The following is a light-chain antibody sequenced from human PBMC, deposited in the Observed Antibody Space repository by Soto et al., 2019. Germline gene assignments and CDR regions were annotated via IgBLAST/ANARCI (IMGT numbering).Light chain of an antibody. CDR1: QTVNTY. V-gene: IGKV1-39*01. J-gene: IGKJ5*01. CDR3: QQTYTPQIT. Sequence: EIQMTQSPSSLSASVGDSVTITCRASQTVNTYVNWYQQKPPKAPQLLIYAAYGLHRGVPRRFRGSGSGTDFTLTITSLQPEDFATYFCQQTYTPQITVGQGTRLEIK. CDR2: AAY.